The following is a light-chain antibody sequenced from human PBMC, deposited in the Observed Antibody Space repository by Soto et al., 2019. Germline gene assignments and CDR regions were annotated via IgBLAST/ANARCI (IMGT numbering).Light chain of an antibody. V-gene: IGLV2-23*01. CDR1: SSDVGSYNL. CDR2: EGS. Sequence: QSVLTQPASVSGSPGQSITISCTGTSSDVGSYNLVSWYQQHPGKAPKLMIYEGSKRPSGVSNRFSGSKSGKTASLKISGLQAEDEADFFCCSYAGSSTYVFGTGTKVTAL. CDR3: CSYAGSSTYV. J-gene: IGLJ1*01.